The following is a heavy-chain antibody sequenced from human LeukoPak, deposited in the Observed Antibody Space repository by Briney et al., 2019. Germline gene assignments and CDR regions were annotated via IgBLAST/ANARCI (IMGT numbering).Heavy chain of an antibody. V-gene: IGHV3-21*01. CDR2: IRSYSSYI. CDR3: ARYSEVYYYVDV. CDR1: GFIFSSYW. D-gene: IGHD2-21*01. Sequence: KSGGSLRLSCAASGFIFSSYWMSWVRQAPGKGLEWVATIRSYSSYIHYADSVKGRFIISRDDAKKSMYLQMNSLRVEDTAVYFCARYSEVYYYVDVWGTGTTVTVSS. J-gene: IGHJ6*03.